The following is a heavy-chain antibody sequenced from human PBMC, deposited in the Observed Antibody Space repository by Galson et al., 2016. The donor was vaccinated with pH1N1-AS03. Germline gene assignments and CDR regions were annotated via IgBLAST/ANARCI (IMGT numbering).Heavy chain of an antibody. J-gene: IGHJ4*02. CDR1: GFTFSSYA. CDR2: IIGAGGVP. D-gene: IGHD6-19*01. CDR3: AKDKEAVADRRVYFFDD. V-gene: IGHV3-23*01. Sequence: SLRLSCAASGFTFSSYAMSWVRQAPGKGLEWVASIIGAGGVPHYAGSVKGRFAVSRDTSENTVYLQLDRLRAEDTAVYYCAKDKEAVADRRVYFFDDWGQGTLVTVSS.